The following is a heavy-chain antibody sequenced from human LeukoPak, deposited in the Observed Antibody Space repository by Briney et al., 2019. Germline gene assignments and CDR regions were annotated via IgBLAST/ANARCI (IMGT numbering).Heavy chain of an antibody. CDR3: ARGPRVVIIKYYYYYGMDV. V-gene: IGHV3-33*01. D-gene: IGHD3-3*01. J-gene: IGHJ6*02. Sequence: GGSLRLSCAASGFTFSSYGMHWVRQAPGNGLEWVAVIWYDGSNKYYADSVKGRFTISRDNSKNTLYLQMNSLRAEDTAVYYCARGPRVVIIKYYYYYGMDVWGQGTTVTVSS. CDR2: IWYDGSNK. CDR1: GFTFSSYG.